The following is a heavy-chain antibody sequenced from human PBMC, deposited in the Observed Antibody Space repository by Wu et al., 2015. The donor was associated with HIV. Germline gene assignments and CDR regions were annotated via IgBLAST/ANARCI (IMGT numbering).Heavy chain of an antibody. J-gene: IGHJ6*02. V-gene: IGHV1-69*15. Sequence: QVQLVQSGAEVKKPGSSGEGLLQGFWRHLQQLCYQLGATGPGQGLEWMGRIIPIFGTANYAQKFQGRVTITADESTSTAYMELSSLRSEDTAVYYCARGSAGYCSSTSCYDYYGMDVWGQGTTVTVSS. CDR1: RHLQQLC. D-gene: IGHD2-2*01. CDR3: ARGSAGYCSSTSCYDYYGMDV. CDR2: IIPIFGTA.